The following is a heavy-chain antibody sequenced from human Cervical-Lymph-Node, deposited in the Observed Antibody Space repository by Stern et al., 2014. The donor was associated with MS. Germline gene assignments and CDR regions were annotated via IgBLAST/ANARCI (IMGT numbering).Heavy chain of an antibody. CDR3: ARDKRGVTRTGYSYHFDY. V-gene: IGHV1-46*01. CDR2: INPSGGST. CDR1: GYTFTSYY. J-gene: IGHJ4*02. Sequence: VQLVESGAEVKKPGASVKVYCKASGYTFTSYYMHWVRRAPGQGLEWMGIINPSGGSTSYAQKFQGRVTMTRDTSTSTVYMEMSSLRSEDTGVYYCARDKRGVTRTGYSYHFDYWGQGTLVTVSS. D-gene: IGHD5-18*01.